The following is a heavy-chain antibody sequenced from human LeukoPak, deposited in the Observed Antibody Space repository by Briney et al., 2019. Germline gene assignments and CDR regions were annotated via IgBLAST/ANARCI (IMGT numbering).Heavy chain of an antibody. Sequence: APVKVSCKASGGTFSSYAISWVRQAPGQGLEWMGGIIPIFGTANYAQKFQGRVTITADESTSTAYMELSSLRSEDTAVYYCARAGYSSGWSSDYYYGMDVWGQGTTVTVSS. V-gene: IGHV1-69*13. J-gene: IGHJ6*02. CDR3: ARAGYSSGWSSDYYYGMDV. D-gene: IGHD6-19*01. CDR2: IIPIFGTA. CDR1: GGTFSSYA.